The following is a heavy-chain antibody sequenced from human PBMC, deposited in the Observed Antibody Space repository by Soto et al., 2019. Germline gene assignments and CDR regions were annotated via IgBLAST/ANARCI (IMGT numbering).Heavy chain of an antibody. D-gene: IGHD6-6*01. CDR2: IWYDGSNK. J-gene: IGHJ6*02. CDR3: ARAARPYYYYYGMDV. Sequence: SLRLSCAASGFTFSSYGMHWVRQAPGKGLEWVAVIWYDGSNKYYADSVKGRFTISRDNSKNTLYLQMNSLRAEDTAVYYCARAARPYYYYYGMDVWGQGTTVTVSS. V-gene: IGHV3-33*01. CDR1: GFTFSSYG.